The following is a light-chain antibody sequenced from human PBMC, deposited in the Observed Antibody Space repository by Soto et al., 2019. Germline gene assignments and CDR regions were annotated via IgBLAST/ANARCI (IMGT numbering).Light chain of an antibody. V-gene: IGKV3-20*01. Sequence: ELVLTQSPGTLSLSPGERATLSCRASQRMSSNYLAWYQQKPGQSPRLLIYGTSSRATGIPDRFSGSGSGTDVTLTISGLEPEDSAVYYCQQYGTLPPRYTFGQGTKLEI. CDR3: QQYGTLPPRYT. CDR2: GTS. CDR1: QRMSSNY. J-gene: IGKJ2*01.